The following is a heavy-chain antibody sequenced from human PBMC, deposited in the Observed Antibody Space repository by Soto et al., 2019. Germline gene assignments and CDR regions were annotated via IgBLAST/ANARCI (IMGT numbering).Heavy chain of an antibody. CDR2: IYSGGNI. Sequence: VGSLRLSCASSVFTVSNNFLMCVRQSPGKCLEWVSLIYSGGNIHYADSVKGRFTLSRDGSKNMLFLQMNSLRAEDTAMYYCGRNLGPWGQGTTVNVS. V-gene: IGHV3-53*01. CDR3: GRNLGP. D-gene: IGHD3-10*01. CDR1: VFTVSNNF. J-gene: IGHJ6*01.